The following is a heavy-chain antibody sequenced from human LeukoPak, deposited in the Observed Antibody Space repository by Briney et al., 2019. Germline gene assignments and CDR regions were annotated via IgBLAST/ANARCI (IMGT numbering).Heavy chain of an antibody. CDR1: GGSISSYY. Sequence: SETLSLTCTVSGGSISSYYWNWIRQTPGKGLEWIGYIYYSGSTKNNPSLESRVTISLDTSKNQFSLRLSSVTAADTAVYYCARGDDSKSTYFDYWGQGTLVTVSS. D-gene: IGHD3-3*01. V-gene: IGHV4-59*01. CDR2: IYYSGST. J-gene: IGHJ4*02. CDR3: ARGDDSKSTYFDY.